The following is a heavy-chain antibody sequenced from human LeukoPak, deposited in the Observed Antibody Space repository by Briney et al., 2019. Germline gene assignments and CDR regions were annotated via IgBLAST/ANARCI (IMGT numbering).Heavy chain of an antibody. CDR3: ARPLWFGERAYYYGMDV. CDR2: MNPNSGNT. V-gene: IGHV1-8*01. D-gene: IGHD3-10*01. Sequence: ASVKVSCKASGYTFSSYDINWVRQATGQGLEWMGWMNPNSGNTGYAQKFQGRVTMTRNTSISTAYMELSSLRSEDTAVYYCARPLWFGERAYYYGMDVWGQGTTVTVS. CDR1: GYTFSSYD. J-gene: IGHJ6*02.